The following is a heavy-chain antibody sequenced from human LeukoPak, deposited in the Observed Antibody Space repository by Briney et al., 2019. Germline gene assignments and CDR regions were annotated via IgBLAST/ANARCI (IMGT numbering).Heavy chain of an antibody. D-gene: IGHD3-9*01. CDR3: ASALPPYDILTGYYPGTYWYFDL. J-gene: IGHJ2*01. CDR1: GYTFTSYD. Sequence: ASVKVSCKASGYTFTSYDINWVRQATGQGLEWMGWMNPNSGNTGYAQKFQGRVTMTRNTSISTAYMELSSLRSEDTAVYYCASALPPYDILTGYYPGTYWYFDLWGRGTLVTVSS. V-gene: IGHV1-8*01. CDR2: MNPNSGNT.